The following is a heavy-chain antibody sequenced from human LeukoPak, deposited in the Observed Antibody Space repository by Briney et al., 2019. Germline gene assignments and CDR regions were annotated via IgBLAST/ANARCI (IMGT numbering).Heavy chain of an antibody. J-gene: IGHJ6*02. Sequence: GSPLRLSCEAPGFPFVDYAMPWVRKAPGKGLEWVSGISWNSGSIGYADSVKGRFTISRDNAKNSLYLQMNSLRAEDTALYYCAKGRYYYYGMDVWGQGTTVTVSS. CDR3: AKGRYYYYGMDV. CDR1: GFPFVDYA. CDR2: ISWNSGSI. V-gene: IGHV3-9*01.